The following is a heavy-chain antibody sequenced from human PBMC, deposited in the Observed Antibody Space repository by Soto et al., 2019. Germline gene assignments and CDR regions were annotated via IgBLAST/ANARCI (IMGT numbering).Heavy chain of an antibody. CDR2: TRNKTKSYTT. D-gene: IGHD2-15*01. J-gene: IGHJ6*03. CDR3: ARATATPPRYYYYMDV. V-gene: IGHV3-72*01. CDR1: GLTFSDHY. Sequence: EVQLVESGGDLVQPGGSLRLSCAASGLTFSDHYMDWVRQAPGKGLEWVARTRNKTKSYTTEYAASVKGRFTISRDDSKNSLYLEMNSLKTEDTAVYYCARATATPPRYYYYMDVWGKGTTVTVSS.